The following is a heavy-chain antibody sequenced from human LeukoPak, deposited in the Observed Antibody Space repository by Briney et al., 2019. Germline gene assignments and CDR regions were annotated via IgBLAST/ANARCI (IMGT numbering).Heavy chain of an antibody. Sequence: GESLKIPCAASGFTFDDYGMSWVRQAPGQGLEWVSGINWNGGSTGYADSVKGRFTISRDNAKNSLYLQMNSLRAEDTALYYCAKDDSSITGTKRHWGQGTLVAVSS. V-gene: IGHV3-20*04. CDR2: INWNGGST. CDR3: AKDDSSITGTKRH. J-gene: IGHJ4*02. D-gene: IGHD1-7*01. CDR1: GFTFDDYG.